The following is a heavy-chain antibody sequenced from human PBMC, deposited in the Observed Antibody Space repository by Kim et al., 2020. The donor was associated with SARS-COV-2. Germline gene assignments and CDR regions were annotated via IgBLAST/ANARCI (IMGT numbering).Heavy chain of an antibody. CDR2: ISSGSSAI. Sequence: GGSLRLSCAASGFTFSDYSMNWVRQAPGKGLQWVSFISSGSSAIFYVDSVRGRFTVSRDNDKNSLFLQMNSLRDEDTAVYYCARDWQGSSSWAFDMWSQGKVVAVSS. CDR1: GFTFSDYS. D-gene: IGHD6-13*01. V-gene: IGHV3-48*02. CDR3: ARDWQGSSSWAFDM. J-gene: IGHJ3*02.